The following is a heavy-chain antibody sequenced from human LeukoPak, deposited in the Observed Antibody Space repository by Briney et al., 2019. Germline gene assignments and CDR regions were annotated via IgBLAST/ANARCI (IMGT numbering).Heavy chain of an antibody. V-gene: IGHV4-38-2*01. J-gene: IGHJ6*04. D-gene: IGHD2-2*01. CDR3: ARSGGPPAGPRFRSYYYYGMDV. CDR2: IYHSGST. Sequence: SETLSLTCAVSGYSISSGYYWGWIRQPPGKGLEWIGSIYHSGSTYYSPSLKSRVTISVDTSKNQFPLKLSSVTAADTAVYYCARSGGPPAGPRFRSYYYYGMDVWGKGTTVTVSS. CDR1: GYSISSGYY.